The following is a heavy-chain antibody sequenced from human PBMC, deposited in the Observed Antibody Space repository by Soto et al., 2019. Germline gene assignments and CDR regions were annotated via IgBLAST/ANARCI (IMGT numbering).Heavy chain of an antibody. CDR2: LDTSDSYS. CDR1: GYNFINYC. J-gene: IGHJ5*02. Sequence: PGESLKISCQGSGYNFINYCIIWVRQMPGKGLEWVGKLDTSDSYSTYSPSVQGLVCMSLDKSISTAYLQWRSLKASDTAIYYCARQYCLAPNLGGDYIGWFDPWGRGTLVTVSS. D-gene: IGHD2-15*01. CDR3: ARQYCLAPNLGGDYIGWFDP. V-gene: IGHV5-10-1*01.